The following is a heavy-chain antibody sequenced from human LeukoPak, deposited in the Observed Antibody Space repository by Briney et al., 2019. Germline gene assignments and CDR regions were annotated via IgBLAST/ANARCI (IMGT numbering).Heavy chain of an antibody. CDR2: INDRGRA. CDR3: ARRWNYGRNYYIDV. D-gene: IGHD1-7*01. V-gene: IGHV4-34*01. CDR1: GGSFSNNN. Sequence: SETLSLTSAVSGGSFSNNNWNLIRQTPRTGQEWLGEINDRGRANYHPSIMRRVTVSVDTSKNQFSLMLTSVTATDTAIYYCARRWNYGRNYYIDVWGKGATVSVSS. J-gene: IGHJ6*03.